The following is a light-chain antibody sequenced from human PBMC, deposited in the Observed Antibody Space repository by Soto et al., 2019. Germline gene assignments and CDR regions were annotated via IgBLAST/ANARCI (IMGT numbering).Light chain of an antibody. J-gene: IGKJ5*01. Sequence: DIQMTQSPSTLSASVGDRVTITFRASQSISSWLAWYQQKPGKAPKLLIYHASSLESGVPSRFSGSGSGTDFTLTISSLQPEDLATYYCLESSSALTFGQGTRLEIK. CDR2: HAS. CDR1: QSISSW. V-gene: IGKV1-5*01. CDR3: LESSSALT.